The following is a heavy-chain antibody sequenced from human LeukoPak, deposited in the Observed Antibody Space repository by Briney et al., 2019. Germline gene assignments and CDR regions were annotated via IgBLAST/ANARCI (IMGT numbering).Heavy chain of an antibody. D-gene: IGHD1-20*01. CDR3: ARTTNWNGWYYFDY. CDR2: IIPIFGTA. Sequence: SVKVSCKASGGTFSSYAISWVRQAPGQGLEWMGGIIPIFGTASYAQKFQGRVTITADESTSTAYMELSSLRSEDTAVYYCARTTNWNGWYYFDYWGQGTLDTVSS. J-gene: IGHJ4*02. V-gene: IGHV1-69*13. CDR1: GGTFSSYA.